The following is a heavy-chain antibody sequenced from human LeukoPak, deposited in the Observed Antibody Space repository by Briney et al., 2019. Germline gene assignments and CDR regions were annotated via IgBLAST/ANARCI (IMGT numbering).Heavy chain of an antibody. CDR1: GFTFRSYG. CDR2: ISGSGDST. D-gene: IGHD4-11*01. Sequence: QTGGSLRLSCAASGFTFRSYGMTWVRQAPGKGLEWVSAISGSGDSTYYADSVKGRFTISRDNSKNTLYLQMNSLRAEDTAVYYCARDWSMRSTVTTNLLDYWGQGTLVTVSS. CDR3: ARDWSMRSTVTTNLLDY. J-gene: IGHJ4*02. V-gene: IGHV3-23*01.